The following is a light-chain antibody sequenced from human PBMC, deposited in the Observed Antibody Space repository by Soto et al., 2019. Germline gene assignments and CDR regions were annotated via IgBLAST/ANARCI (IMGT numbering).Light chain of an antibody. V-gene: IGKV3-20*01. CDR3: QQCGSSPWT. J-gene: IGKJ1*01. Sequence: EIVLTQSPGTLSLSPGERATLSCRASQSVSSYYFAWYQQKPGQAPRLLIYAASSRATGIPDRFSGGGSGTDFTLTISRLEPEDFALYYCQQCGSSPWTFGQGTKVEIK. CDR2: AAS. CDR1: QSVSSYY.